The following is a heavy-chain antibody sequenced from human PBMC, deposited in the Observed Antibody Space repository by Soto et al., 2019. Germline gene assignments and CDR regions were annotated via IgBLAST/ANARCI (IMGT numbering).Heavy chain of an antibody. V-gene: IGHV1-69*13. CDR3: AREGYSYGSPGYNWFDP. CDR2: IIPIFGTA. CDR1: GGTFSSYA. Sequence: ASVKVSCKASGGTFSSYAISWVRQAPGQGLEWMGGIIPIFGTANYAQKFQGRVTITADESTSTAYMELSSLRSEDTAVYYCAREGYSYGSPGYNWFDPWGQGTLVTVSS. J-gene: IGHJ5*02. D-gene: IGHD5-18*01.